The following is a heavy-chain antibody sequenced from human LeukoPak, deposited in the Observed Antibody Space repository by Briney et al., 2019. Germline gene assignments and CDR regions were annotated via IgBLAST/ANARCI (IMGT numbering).Heavy chain of an antibody. CDR3: ARFEYSSSSGLDV. Sequence: SDTLSLTCTVSGGSISSYYWSWIRQPPGKGLEWIGYIYYSGSTNYNPSLKSRVTTSVDTSKNQFSLKLSSVTAADTAVYYCARFEYSSSSGLDVWGKGTTVTVSS. CDR2: IYYSGST. D-gene: IGHD6-6*01. CDR1: GGSISSYY. V-gene: IGHV4-59*07. J-gene: IGHJ6*04.